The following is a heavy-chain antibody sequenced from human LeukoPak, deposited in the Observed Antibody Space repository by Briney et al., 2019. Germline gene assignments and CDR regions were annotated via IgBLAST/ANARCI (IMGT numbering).Heavy chain of an antibody. CDR1: GGSFSGYY. V-gene: IGHV4-34*01. Sequence: SETLSLTCAVYGGSFSGYYWSWIRQPPGKGLEWIGEINHSGSTNYSPSLKSRVTISVDTSKNQFSLKLSSVTAADTAVYYCARGGLRCHDYWGQGTLVTVSS. CDR3: ARGGLRCHDY. D-gene: IGHD4-17*01. J-gene: IGHJ4*02. CDR2: INHSGST.